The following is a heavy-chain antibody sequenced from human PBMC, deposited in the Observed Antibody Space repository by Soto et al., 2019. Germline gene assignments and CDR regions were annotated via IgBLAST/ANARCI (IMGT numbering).Heavy chain of an antibody. D-gene: IGHD4-17*01. CDR1: GFTLSIYA. Sequence: EVQLLESGGGLVQPGGSLRLSCSASGFTLSIYAMSWVRQAPGKGLEWVSAISGSGGSTYYADSVKGLFTISRDNSKNTLYLQMNSLRAEDTAVYYCAKVYGDYGGGFDYWGQGTLVTVSS. J-gene: IGHJ4*02. CDR2: ISGSGGST. CDR3: AKVYGDYGGGFDY. V-gene: IGHV3-23*01.